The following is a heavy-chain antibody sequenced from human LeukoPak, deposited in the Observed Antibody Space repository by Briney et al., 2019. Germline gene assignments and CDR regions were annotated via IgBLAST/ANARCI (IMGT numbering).Heavy chain of an antibody. V-gene: IGHV3-30*02. Sequence: GGSLRLSCAASGFTFSSYGMHWVRQAPGKGLEXXXXXXYDGSNKYYADXXXGRXTISRDNSKNTLYLQMNSLRAEDTAMYYCAKDYRRYSSTPNVEFDYWGQGTLVTVPS. CDR1: GFTFSSYG. J-gene: IGHJ4*02. CDR2: XXYDGSNK. D-gene: IGHD6-13*01. CDR3: AKDYRRYSSTPNVEFDY.